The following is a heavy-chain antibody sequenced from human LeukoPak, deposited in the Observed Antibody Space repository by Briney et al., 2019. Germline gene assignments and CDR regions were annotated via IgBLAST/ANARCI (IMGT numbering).Heavy chain of an antibody. CDR1: GFTFSDYS. CDR2: ISSSGSYI. CDR3: AKFNSQLVHGDAFDI. Sequence: PGGSLRLSCAASGFTFSDYSMNWVRQAPGKGLEWVSCISSSGSYIYYADSVKGRFTISRDNSKNTLYLQMNSLRAEDTAVYYCAKFNSQLVHGDAFDIWGQGTRVTVSS. V-gene: IGHV3-21*04. J-gene: IGHJ3*02. D-gene: IGHD6-13*01.